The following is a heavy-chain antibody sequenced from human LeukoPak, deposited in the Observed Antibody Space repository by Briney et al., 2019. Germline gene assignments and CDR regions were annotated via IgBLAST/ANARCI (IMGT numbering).Heavy chain of an antibody. V-gene: IGHV3-23*01. CDR1: GFAFGTYA. CDR2: ISANGQAT. J-gene: IGHJ4*02. CDR3: ARDPYNTILYRLAH. Sequence: PGGSLRLSRAGSGFAFGTYAMSWFRQAPGMGLEWVSSISANGQATYYADSVEGRFTISRDNSKSTLYLQLNSLRAEDTATYYCARDPYNTILYRLAHWGQGTLVTVSS. D-gene: IGHD3-10*01.